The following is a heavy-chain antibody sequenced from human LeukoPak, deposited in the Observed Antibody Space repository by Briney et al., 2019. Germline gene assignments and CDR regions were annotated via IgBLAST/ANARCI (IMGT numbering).Heavy chain of an antibody. V-gene: IGHV3-33*08. D-gene: IGHD6-6*01. J-gene: IGHJ4*02. Sequence: PERSLRLSCVGFGFPFNVYGIHWVRQAPGKGLEWVAVIWNDGSHKYYSDSVKGRFIISRDNSRNTLYLQMNSLRIEDTAIYYCARASGPFDFWGRGAPVTVSS. CDR2: IWNDGSHK. CDR1: GFPFNVYG. CDR3: ARASGPFDF.